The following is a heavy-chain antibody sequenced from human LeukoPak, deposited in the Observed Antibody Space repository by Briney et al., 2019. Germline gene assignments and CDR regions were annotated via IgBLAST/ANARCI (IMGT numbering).Heavy chain of an antibody. CDR1: GFTFKDYG. D-gene: IGHD1-1*01. J-gene: IGHJ6*02. V-gene: IGHV3-9*01. CDR2: INWNGGGT. Sequence: GGSLRLSCAATGFTFKDYGMHWVRQPPGKGPEWVSSINWNGGGTDYADSVKGRFTISRDNAKNSLYLQLSSLRPEDTALYYCAKHMRPTTKSPFSGLDFWGQGPRVTVSS. CDR3: AKHMRPTTKSPFSGLDF.